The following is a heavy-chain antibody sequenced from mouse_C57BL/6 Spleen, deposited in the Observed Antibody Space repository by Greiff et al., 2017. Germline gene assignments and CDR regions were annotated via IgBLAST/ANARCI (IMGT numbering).Heavy chain of an antibody. Sequence: QVQLQQSGAELVMPGASVKLSCKASGYTFTSYWMHWVKQRPGQGLEWIGEIDPSDSYTNYNQKFKGKSTLTVDKSSSTAYMQLSSLTSEDSAVYYCARYGNDYAMDYWGQGTSVTVSS. D-gene: IGHD2-1*01. J-gene: IGHJ4*01. CDR1: GYTFTSYW. V-gene: IGHV1-69*01. CDR2: IDPSDSYT. CDR3: ARYGNDYAMDY.